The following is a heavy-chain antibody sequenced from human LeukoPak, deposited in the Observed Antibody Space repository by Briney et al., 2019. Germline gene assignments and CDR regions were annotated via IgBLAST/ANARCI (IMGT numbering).Heavy chain of an antibody. CDR3: ARGHDYSNHFDY. J-gene: IGHJ4*02. CDR2: MNPNSGNT. D-gene: IGHD4-4*01. CDR1: GYTFTSYD. V-gene: IGHV1-8*01. Sequence: ASVKVSCKASGYTFTSYDINWVRQATGQGLEWMGWMNPNSGNTGYAQKFQGRVTMTRNTSISTAYMELSSLRSEDTAVYYCARGHDYSNHFDYWGQGTPVTVSS.